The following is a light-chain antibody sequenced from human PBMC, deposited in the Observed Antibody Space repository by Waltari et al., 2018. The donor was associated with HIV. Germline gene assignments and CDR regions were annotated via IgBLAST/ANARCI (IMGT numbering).Light chain of an antibody. CDR2: EVT. V-gene: IGLV2-8*01. Sequence: QSALTQPPSASGSPGQPVTIACTGTSSDVGGYNYVSWYQQYPGKAPKLMIYEVTRRPAGVPERVSGSKSGNTAALTVSGLQAEDEADYYCSSYAGSNNYVVFGGGTRLTVL. CDR3: SSYAGSNNYVV. CDR1: SSDVGGYNY. J-gene: IGLJ2*01.